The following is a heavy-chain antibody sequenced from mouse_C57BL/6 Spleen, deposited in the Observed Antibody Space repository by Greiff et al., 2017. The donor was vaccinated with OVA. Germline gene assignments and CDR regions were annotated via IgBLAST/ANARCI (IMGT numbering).Heavy chain of an antibody. V-gene: IGHV5-17*01. CDR2: ISSGSSTI. CDR3: ARLTGTPNWYFDV. D-gene: IGHD4-1*01. Sequence: EVMLVESGGGLVKPGGSLKLSCAASGFTFSDYGMHWVRQAPEKGLEWVAYISSGSSTIYYADTVKGRFTISRDNAKNTLFLQMTSLRSEDTAMYYCARLTGTPNWYFDVWGTGTTVTVSS. CDR1: GFTFSDYG. J-gene: IGHJ1*03.